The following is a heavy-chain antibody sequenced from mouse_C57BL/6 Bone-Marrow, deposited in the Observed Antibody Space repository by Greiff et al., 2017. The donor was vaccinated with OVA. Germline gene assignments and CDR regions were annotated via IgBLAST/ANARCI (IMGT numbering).Heavy chain of an antibody. CDR2: ISDGGSYT. V-gene: IGHV5-4*03. CDR3: ARVITGAWFAY. J-gene: IGHJ3*01. Sequence: EVMLVESGGGLVKPGGSLKLSCAASGFTFSSYAMSWVRQTPEKRLEWVATISDGGSYTYYPDNVKGRFTISRDNAKNNLYLQMSHLKSEDTAMYYCARVITGAWFAYWGQGTLVTVSA. D-gene: IGHD1-1*01. CDR1: GFTFSSYA.